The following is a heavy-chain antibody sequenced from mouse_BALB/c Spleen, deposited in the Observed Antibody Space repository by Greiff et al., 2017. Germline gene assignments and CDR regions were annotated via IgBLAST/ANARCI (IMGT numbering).Heavy chain of an antibody. V-gene: IGHV3-8*02. CDR2: ISYSGST. J-gene: IGHJ2*01. CDR1: GDSITSGY. Sequence: EVQRVESGPSLVKPSQTLSLTCSVTGDSITSGYWNWIRKFPGNKLEYMGYISYSGSTYYNPSLKSRISITRDTSKNQYYLQLNSVTTEDTATYYCARLPTARRNFDYWGQGTTLTVSS. CDR3: ARLPTARRNFDY. D-gene: IGHD1-2*01.